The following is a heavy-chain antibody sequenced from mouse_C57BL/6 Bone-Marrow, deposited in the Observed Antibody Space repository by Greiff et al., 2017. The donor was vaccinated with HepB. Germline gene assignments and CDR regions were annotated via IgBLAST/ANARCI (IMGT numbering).Heavy chain of an antibody. D-gene: IGHD3-1*01. CDR3: ARQLGDWFAY. CDR1: GFTFSSYG. V-gene: IGHV5-6*01. CDR2: ISSGGSYT. J-gene: IGHJ3*01. Sequence: EVQRVESGGDLVKPGGSLKLSCAASGFTFSSYGMSWVRQTPDKRLEWVATISSGGSYTYYQDSVKGRFTISRDNAKNTLYLQMSSLKSEDTAMYYCARQLGDWFAYWGQGTLVTVSA.